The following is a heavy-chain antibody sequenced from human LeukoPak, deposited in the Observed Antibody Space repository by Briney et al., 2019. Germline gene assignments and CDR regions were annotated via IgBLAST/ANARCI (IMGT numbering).Heavy chain of an antibody. Sequence: GGSLRLSCAASGFTFSSFAIHWVRQAPGKGLEYVSSINTKGNRPFYANSVKGRFTVSRDNSKNMVYLQMGSLRAEDMAVYYCARDPGRAGTTEWYYFDSWGQGTLVTVS. D-gene: IGHD3-3*01. V-gene: IGHV3-64*01. CDR2: INTKGNRP. CDR1: GFTFSSFA. CDR3: ARDPGRAGTTEWYYFDS. J-gene: IGHJ4*02.